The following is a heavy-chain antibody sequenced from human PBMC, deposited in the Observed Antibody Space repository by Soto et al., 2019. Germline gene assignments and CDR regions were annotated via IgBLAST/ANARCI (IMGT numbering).Heavy chain of an antibody. J-gene: IGHJ4*02. Sequence: SETVSLTXTVSGGSIRNVYWSWIRQPPGKGLEWIGFIFHSGNAKYNPSLKSRVTMSVDTSKNQFSLSLDSVTAADTAVYFCARAHAPTLPFDYWGQGTLVTVSS. CDR2: IFHSGNA. D-gene: IGHD2-15*01. CDR1: GGSIRNVY. V-gene: IGHV4-59*01. CDR3: ARAHAPTLPFDY.